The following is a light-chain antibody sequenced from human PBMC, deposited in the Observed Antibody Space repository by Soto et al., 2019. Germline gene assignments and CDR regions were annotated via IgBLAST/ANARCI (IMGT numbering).Light chain of an antibody. J-gene: IGLJ1*01. CDR3: SSYTSSSTPYV. CDR2: EVS. CDR1: SSDVGAYNY. V-gene: IGLV2-14*01. Sequence: QSALTQPASVSGSPGQSITISCTGTSSDVGAYNYVSWYQQHPGKAPKLMIYEVSNRPSGVSNRFSGSKSGNTASLTISGLQAEDEDDYYCSSYTSSSTPYVFGTGTKLTVL.